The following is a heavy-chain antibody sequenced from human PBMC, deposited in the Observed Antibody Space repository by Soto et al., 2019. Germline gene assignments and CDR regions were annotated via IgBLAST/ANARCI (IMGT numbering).Heavy chain of an antibody. J-gene: IGHJ5*02. D-gene: IGHD6-13*01. V-gene: IGHV3-33*01. CDR2: IWYDGSNK. CDR1: GFTFSSYG. Sequence: QVQLVESGGGVVQPGRSLRLSCAASGFTFSSYGMHWVRQAPGKGLEWVAVIWYDGSNKYYADSVKGRFTISRDNSKNTRYRQMNSLRAEDTAVYYCARGGSSSWYWFDPWGQGTLVTVSS. CDR3: ARGGSSSWYWFDP.